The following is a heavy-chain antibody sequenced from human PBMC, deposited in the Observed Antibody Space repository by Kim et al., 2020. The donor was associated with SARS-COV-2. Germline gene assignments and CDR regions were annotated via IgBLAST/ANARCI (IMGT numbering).Heavy chain of an antibody. CDR1: GYTFTNYA. J-gene: IGHJ6*02. V-gene: IGHV1-3*01. CDR2: INAGNGNT. Sequence: ASVKVSCRASGYTFTNYAIHWVRQAPGQRLEWMGWINAGNGNTKYSQKFQGRVTITRDTSASTAYMELSSLRSEDTAVYYCAKDIRSGTYPYYGMDGWGQGTTVIVSS. CDR3: AKDIRSGTYPYYGMDG. D-gene: IGHD3-10*01.